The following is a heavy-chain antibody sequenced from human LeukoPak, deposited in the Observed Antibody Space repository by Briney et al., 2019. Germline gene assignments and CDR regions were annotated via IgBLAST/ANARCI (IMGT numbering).Heavy chain of an antibody. CDR2: IRSKAHGGTT. J-gene: IGHJ4*01. V-gene: IGHV3-49*04. Sequence: PGRSLRLSCTGSGFTFGDYSMNWVRQAPGKGLEWVAFIRSKAHGGTTEYAASVKGRFTFSRDDSRSVAYLQMNNLRTEDTAVYYCARDQVYYDFWSAYWGHGTLVTVSS. CDR3: ARDQVYYDFWSAY. D-gene: IGHD3-3*01. CDR1: GFTFGDYS.